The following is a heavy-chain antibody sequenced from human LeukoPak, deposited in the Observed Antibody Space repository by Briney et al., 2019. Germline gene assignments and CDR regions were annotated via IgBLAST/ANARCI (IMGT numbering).Heavy chain of an antibody. CDR3: AREGSGSYPAFDY. CDR1: GFTFSSYW. Sequence: GGSLRLSCAAFGFTFSSYWMSWVRQALGKGLEWVANIKQDGSEKYYVDSVKGRFTISRDNAKNSLYLQMNSLRAEDTAVYYCAREGSGSYPAFDYWGQGTLVTVSS. D-gene: IGHD1-26*01. V-gene: IGHV3-7*01. CDR2: IKQDGSEK. J-gene: IGHJ4*02.